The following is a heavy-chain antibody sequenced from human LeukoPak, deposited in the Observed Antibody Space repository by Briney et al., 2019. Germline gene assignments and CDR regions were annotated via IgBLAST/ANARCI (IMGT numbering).Heavy chain of an antibody. Sequence: AASVTVSCKVSGYTLTELSMHWVRQAPGQRLEWMGWINAGNGNTKYSQKFQGRVTITRDTSASTAYMELSSLRSEDTAVYYCARALKRPDPNWFDPWGQGTLVTVSS. CDR2: INAGNGNT. CDR1: GYTLTELS. CDR3: ARALKRPDPNWFDP. V-gene: IGHV1-3*01. J-gene: IGHJ5*02.